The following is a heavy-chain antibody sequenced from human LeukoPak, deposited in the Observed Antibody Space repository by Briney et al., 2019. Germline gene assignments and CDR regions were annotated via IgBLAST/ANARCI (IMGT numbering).Heavy chain of an antibody. J-gene: IGHJ4*02. CDR3: ARGRDGYKY. V-gene: IGHV3-11*01. CDR2: ISSRGKTV. CDR1: GFTFSDYY. D-gene: IGHD5-24*01. Sequence: GGSLRLSCAASGFTFSDYYMSWIRQAPDKGLEWVSYISSRGKTVHYADSVRGRFTTSRDNAEMSLYLQMDSLRAEDTAIYFCARGRDGYKYWGPGTRVTVSS.